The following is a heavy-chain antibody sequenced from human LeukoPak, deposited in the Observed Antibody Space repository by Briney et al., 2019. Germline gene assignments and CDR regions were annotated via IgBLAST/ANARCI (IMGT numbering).Heavy chain of an antibody. Sequence: GGSLRLSCAASGFSFNTYAMHCARHPPGQGLEWVALIWHDGSHKFYSNSVRGQFTISRDNSKNTVSLQMNNLRPEDTAVYYCAREIFGSGSYQDFWGQGTLVTVSS. V-gene: IGHV3-33*01. J-gene: IGHJ4*02. CDR1: GFSFNTYA. CDR2: IWHDGSHK. D-gene: IGHD3-10*01. CDR3: AREIFGSGSYQDF.